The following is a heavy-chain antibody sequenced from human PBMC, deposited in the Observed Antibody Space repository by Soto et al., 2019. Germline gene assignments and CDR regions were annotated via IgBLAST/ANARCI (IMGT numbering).Heavy chain of an antibody. J-gene: IGHJ4*02. CDR2: ISVSGDRT. CDR1: GSTFSSYA. CDR3: AKDGDSITSNKPLDY. D-gene: IGHD2-2*01. V-gene: IGHV3-23*01. Sequence: LRLSCAASGSTFSSYAMCWVRQAPGKGLEWVSSISVSGDRTFYADSVKGRFTISRDNSRNTLHLQMNSLRAEDTALYYCAKDGDSITSNKPLDYWGQGTLVTVSS.